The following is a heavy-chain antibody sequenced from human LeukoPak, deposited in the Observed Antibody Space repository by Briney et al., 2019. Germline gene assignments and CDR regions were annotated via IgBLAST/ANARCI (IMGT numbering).Heavy chain of an antibody. CDR1: GGTFSSYA. Sequence: SVKVSCKASGGTFSSYAISWVRQPPGQGLEWMGGIIPIFGTANYAQKFQGRVTITADESTSTAYMELSSLRSEDTAVYYCARVKVAVAGLNPYYFDYWGQGTLVTVSS. V-gene: IGHV1-69*13. CDR2: IIPIFGTA. D-gene: IGHD6-19*01. J-gene: IGHJ4*02. CDR3: ARVKVAVAGLNPYYFDY.